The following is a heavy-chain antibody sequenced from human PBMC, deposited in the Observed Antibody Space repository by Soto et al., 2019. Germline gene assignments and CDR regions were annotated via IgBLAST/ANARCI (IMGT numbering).Heavy chain of an antibody. D-gene: IGHD2-21*01. CDR2: IFHSGTI. Sequence: SETLSLTCVVSVASLTTRHWWSWVRQSPGRGLEWIGEIFHSGTINYNPSLKSRLSISLDKSKNQFSLKLTSVTAADSAVYYCARDVVIDDAGDFESLGQGRRVNVSS. CDR1: VASLTTRHW. V-gene: IGHV4-4*02. CDR3: ARDVVIDDAGDFES. J-gene: IGHJ4*02.